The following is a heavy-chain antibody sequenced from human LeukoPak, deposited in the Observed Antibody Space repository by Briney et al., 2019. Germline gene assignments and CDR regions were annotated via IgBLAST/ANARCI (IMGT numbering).Heavy chain of an antibody. CDR1: GFTFSSYA. CDR3: AKKVPANWGSYFDY. D-gene: IGHD7-27*01. Sequence: GSLRRSCAASGFTFSSYAMSWVRQAPGKGLEWVSAISGSGDSTYSTDSVKGRFTISRDNSKNTLYLQMNSLRAEDTAVYYCAKKVPANWGSYFDYMGQGTLVTVSS. CDR2: ISGSGDST. J-gene: IGHJ4*02. V-gene: IGHV3-23*01.